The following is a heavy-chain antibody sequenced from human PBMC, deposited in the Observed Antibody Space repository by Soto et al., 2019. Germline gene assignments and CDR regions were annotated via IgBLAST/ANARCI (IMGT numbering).Heavy chain of an antibody. CDR1: GFTFSDYY. V-gene: IGHV3-11*01. CDR3: ASPYYYGSGDMLYGMDV. Sequence: QVQLVESGGGLVKPGGSLRLSCAASGFTFSDYYMSWIRQAPGKGLEWVSYISSSGSTIYYADSVKGRFTISRDNAKNSLYLQMNNLRAEDTAVYYCASPYYYGSGDMLYGMDVWGQVTTVTVSS. CDR2: ISSSGSTI. D-gene: IGHD3-10*01. J-gene: IGHJ6*02.